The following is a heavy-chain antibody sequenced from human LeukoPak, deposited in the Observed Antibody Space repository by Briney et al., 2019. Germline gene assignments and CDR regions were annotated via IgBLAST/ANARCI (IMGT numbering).Heavy chain of an antibody. Sequence: SETLSRTCAVSDYSISSGYHWGWIRQPPEKGLEWIGSISRSGSTYYSPSLKGRVTMSVDSSKNEFSLNLSSVTAADTAVYYCARGYIGNSGRYYYYYMDVWGKGTTVTVSS. CDR1: DYSISSGYH. D-gene: IGHD1-26*01. CDR3: ARGYIGNSGRYYYYYMDV. V-gene: IGHV4-38-2*01. J-gene: IGHJ6*03. CDR2: ISRSGST.